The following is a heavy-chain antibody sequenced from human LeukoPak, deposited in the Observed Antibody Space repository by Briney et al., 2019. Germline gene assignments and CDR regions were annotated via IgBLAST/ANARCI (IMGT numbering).Heavy chain of an antibody. CDR2: IYYSGST. Sequence: PSETLSLTCTVSGGSISSYYWSWIRQPPGKGLEWIGYIYYSGSTNYNPSLKSRVTISVDTSKNQFSLKLSSVTAADTAVYYCARGEQLVLFFDPWGQGTPVTVSS. CDR3: ARGEQLVLFFDP. V-gene: IGHV4-59*01. J-gene: IGHJ5*02. D-gene: IGHD6-13*01. CDR1: GGSISSYY.